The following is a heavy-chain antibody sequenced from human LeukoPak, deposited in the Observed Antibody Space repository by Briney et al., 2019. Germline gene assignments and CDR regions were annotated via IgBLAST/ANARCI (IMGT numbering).Heavy chain of an antibody. CDR1: GGSFSGYY. J-gene: IGHJ6*03. CDR2: INHSGST. V-gene: IGHV4-34*01. CDR3: ARSARTPLNYYYYYMDV. Sequence: SETLSLTCAVYGGSFSGYYWSWIRQPPGKGLEWSGEINHSGSTNYNPSPKSRVTISVDTSKNQFSLKLSSVTAADTAVYYCARSARTPLNYYYYYMDVWGKGTTVTISS. D-gene: IGHD6-6*01.